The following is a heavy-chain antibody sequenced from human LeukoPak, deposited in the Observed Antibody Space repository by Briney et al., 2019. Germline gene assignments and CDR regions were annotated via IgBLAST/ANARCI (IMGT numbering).Heavy chain of an antibody. V-gene: IGHV4-30-4*08. J-gene: IGHJ6*03. CDR3: ARDTRNPPNYDFWSGYYTNYYYMDV. Sequence: PSETLSLTCTVSGGSISSGDYYWSWIRQPPGKGLEWIGYIYYSGSTYYNPSLKSRVTISVDTSKNQFSLKLGSVTAADTAVYYCARDTRNPPNYDFWSGYYTNYYYMDVWGKGTTVTVSS. D-gene: IGHD3-3*01. CDR2: IYYSGST. CDR1: GGSISSGDYY.